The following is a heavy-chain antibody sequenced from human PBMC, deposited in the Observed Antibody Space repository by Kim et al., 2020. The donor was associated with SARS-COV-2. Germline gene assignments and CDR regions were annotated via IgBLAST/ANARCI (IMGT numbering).Heavy chain of an antibody. D-gene: IGHD1-26*01. CDR1: GFTFSGSA. J-gene: IGHJ4*02. CDR3: TRHLDSGSYDY. CDR2: IRSKANSYAT. Sequence: GGSLRLSCAASGFTFSGSAMHWVRQASGKGLEWVGRIRSKANSYATAYAASVKGRFTISRDDSKNTAYLQMNSLKTEDTAVYYCTRHLDSGSYDYWGQGTLVTVSS. V-gene: IGHV3-73*01.